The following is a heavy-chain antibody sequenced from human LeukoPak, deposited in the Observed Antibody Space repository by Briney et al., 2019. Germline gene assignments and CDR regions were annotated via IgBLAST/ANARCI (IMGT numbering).Heavy chain of an antibody. Sequence: PSETLSLTCTVSGGSISSSSYYWGWIRQPPGKGLEWIGSIYYSGSTYYNPSLKSRVTISVDTSKNQFSLKLSSVTAADTAVYYCARDPPRGGGSYPGDYYYMDVWGKGTTVTVSS. D-gene: IGHD1-26*01. CDR1: GGSISSSSYY. V-gene: IGHV4-39*07. J-gene: IGHJ6*03. CDR3: ARDPPRGGGSYPGDYYYMDV. CDR2: IYYSGST.